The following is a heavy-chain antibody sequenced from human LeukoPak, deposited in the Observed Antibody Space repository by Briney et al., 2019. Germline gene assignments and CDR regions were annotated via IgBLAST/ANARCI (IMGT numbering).Heavy chain of an antibody. J-gene: IGHJ4*02. CDR1: GGTFSSYA. Sequence: SVKVSCKASGGTFSSYAISWVRQAPGQWLEWMGGIIPIFGTANYAQKFQGRVAMTTDTSTSTAYMDLRTLRSDDTAVYYCARGADGYNYLGWPDYWGQGTLVTVSS. CDR2: IIPIFGTA. D-gene: IGHD5-24*01. CDR3: ARGADGYNYLGWPDY. V-gene: IGHV1-69*05.